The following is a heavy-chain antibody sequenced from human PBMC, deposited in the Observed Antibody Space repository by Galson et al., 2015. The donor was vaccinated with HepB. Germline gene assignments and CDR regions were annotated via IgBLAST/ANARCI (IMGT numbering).Heavy chain of an antibody. CDR1: GFPFINAW. Sequence: SLRLSCAASGFPFINAWMTWVRQAPGMGLGWVGRIKSKTDGETTDYAAPVKGRFTISRDDSKNRLYLQMNSLKTEDTAVYYCTTDVYYSTYWSWLDPWGQGTLVTVSS. CDR3: TTDVYYSTYWSWLDP. V-gene: IGHV3-15*01. D-gene: IGHD2-8*02. CDR2: IKSKTDGETT. J-gene: IGHJ5*02.